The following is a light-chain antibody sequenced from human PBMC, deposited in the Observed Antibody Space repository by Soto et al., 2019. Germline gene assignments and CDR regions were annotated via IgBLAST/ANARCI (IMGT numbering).Light chain of an antibody. CDR2: DVS. CDR1: SSDVGRYDY. CDR3: NSSTSSTTSYV. J-gene: IGLJ1*01. Sequence: QSALTQPASVSGSPGQSITISCTGTSSDVGRYDYVSWYQQHPGKAPKLLIYDVSNRPSGISDRFSGSKSGNTASLTISGLQAEDEADYYCNSSTSSTTSYVFGAGTKVTVL. V-gene: IGLV2-14*01.